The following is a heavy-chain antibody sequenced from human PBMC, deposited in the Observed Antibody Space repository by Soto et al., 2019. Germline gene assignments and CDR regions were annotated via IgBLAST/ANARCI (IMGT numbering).Heavy chain of an antibody. Sequence: EVQLVESGGGLVKPGGSLRLSCAASGFTFSSYRMNWVRQAPGKGLEWVSSISSSSSYIFYADSVKGRFTISRDNAKHSLYLQMNSLRAEDTAVYYCAGDYEDTSGYYYFDYWGQGTLVTVSS. CDR1: GFTFSSYR. CDR3: AGDYEDTSGYYYFDY. CDR2: ISSSSSYI. V-gene: IGHV3-21*01. J-gene: IGHJ4*02. D-gene: IGHD3-22*01.